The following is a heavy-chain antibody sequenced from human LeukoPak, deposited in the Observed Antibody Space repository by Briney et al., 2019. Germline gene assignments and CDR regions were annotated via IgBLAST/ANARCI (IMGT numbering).Heavy chain of an antibody. D-gene: IGHD6-6*01. CDR2: IYYSGST. V-gene: IGHV4-30-4*08. J-gene: IGHJ2*01. CDR3: AREPYSSSPSVEYFDL. CDR1: GGSISSGDYY. Sequence: SETLSLTCTVSGGSISSGDYYWSWIRQPPGQGLEWIGYIYYSGSTYYKPSLKSRVTMSVDTSKNQFSLKLSSVTAADTAVYYCAREPYSSSPSVEYFDLWGRGTLVTVSS.